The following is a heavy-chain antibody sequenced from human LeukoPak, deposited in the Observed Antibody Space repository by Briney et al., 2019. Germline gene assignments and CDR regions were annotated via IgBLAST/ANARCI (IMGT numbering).Heavy chain of an antibody. CDR3: AKDISPHYYDSSGYYHY. CDR2: ISGSRSYT. D-gene: IGHD3-22*01. CDR1: GFTFSSYA. Sequence: GGSLRLSCAASGFTFSSYAMSWVRQAPGKGLEWVSAISGSRSYTYYADSVKGRFTISRDNVKNSLYLQMNSLRAEDMALYYCAKDISPHYYDSSGYYHYWGQGTLVTVSS. J-gene: IGHJ4*02. V-gene: IGHV3-23*01.